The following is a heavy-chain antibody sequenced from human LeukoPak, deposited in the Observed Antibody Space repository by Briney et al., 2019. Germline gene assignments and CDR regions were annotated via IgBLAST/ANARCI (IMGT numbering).Heavy chain of an antibody. CDR3: ARSIWSGSSTPDAFDI. V-gene: IGHV3-7*01. D-gene: IGHD1-26*01. Sequence: GGSLRLSCAASGFTFSSYWMSWVRQAPGKGLEWVANIKQDGSEKYYVDSVKGRFTISRDNAKNSLYLQMNSLRAEDTAVYYCARSIWSGSSTPDAFDIWGQGTMVTVSS. CDR2: IKQDGSEK. CDR1: GFTFSSYW. J-gene: IGHJ3*02.